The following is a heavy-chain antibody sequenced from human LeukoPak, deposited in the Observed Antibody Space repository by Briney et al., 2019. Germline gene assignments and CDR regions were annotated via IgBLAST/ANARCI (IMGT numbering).Heavy chain of an antibody. CDR2: INHSGST. J-gene: IGHJ4*02. CDR1: GGSFSGYY. Sequence: SETPSLPCAVYGGSFSGYYWSWIRQPPGKGLEWIGEINHSGSTNYNASLKSRVTISVDTAKNQFSRKLSAVAAADTAVYYCARGLLNAEVDYWDQGTVATVTS. CDR3: ARGLLNAEVDY. V-gene: IGHV4-34*01.